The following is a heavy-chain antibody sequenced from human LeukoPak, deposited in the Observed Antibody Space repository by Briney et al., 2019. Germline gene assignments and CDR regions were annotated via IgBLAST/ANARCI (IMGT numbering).Heavy chain of an antibody. D-gene: IGHD4-17*01. CDR2: IFYSGST. CDR1: SGSISSYY. V-gene: IGHV4-59*01. J-gene: IGHJ4*02. CDR3: ARAPTRYYFDC. Sequence: KPSETLSLTCTVSSGSISSYYWSWIRQPPGKGLEWIGYIFYSGSTNYNPSLKSRVTISVDTSKNQFSLGLSSVTAADTAVCYCARAPTRYYFDCWGQGTLVTVSS.